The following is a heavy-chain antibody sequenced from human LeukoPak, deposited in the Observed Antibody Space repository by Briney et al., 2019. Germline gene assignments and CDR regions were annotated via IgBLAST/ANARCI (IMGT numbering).Heavy chain of an antibody. J-gene: IGHJ4*02. V-gene: IGHV4-34*01. Sequence: SETLSLTCAVYGGSFSGYYWSWIRQPPGKGLEWIGEINHSGSTNYNPSLKSRVTMSVDTSKNQFSLKLSSVTAADTAVYYCASGGYSYGSDYWGQGTLVTVSS. CDR2: INHSGST. CDR1: GGSFSGYY. D-gene: IGHD5-18*01. CDR3: ASGGYSYGSDY.